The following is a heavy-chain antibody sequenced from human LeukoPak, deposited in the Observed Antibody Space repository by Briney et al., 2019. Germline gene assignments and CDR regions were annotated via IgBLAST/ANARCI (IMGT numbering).Heavy chain of an antibody. CDR3: ARGGFHHGFDF. CDR2: IDPKTGNQ. D-gene: IGHD2-8*01. Sequence: GASVKVSCKASGYTFTSYDINWVRQATGQGLEWMGWIDPKTGNQNYAQKFQGRVTMTSDTSITTFYMELSRLTSDDTAVYYCARGGFHHGFDFWGQGTVVTVSS. J-gene: IGHJ4*02. CDR1: GYTFTSYD. V-gene: IGHV1-2*02.